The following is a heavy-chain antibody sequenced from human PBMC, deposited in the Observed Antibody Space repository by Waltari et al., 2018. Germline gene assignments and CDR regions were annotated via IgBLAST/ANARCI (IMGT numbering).Heavy chain of an antibody. V-gene: IGHV3-30*18. CDR2: ISHDGDYK. Sequence: QVDLVESGGRVVQPGGSLRLSCSSSGFSSGDYGMHWVRQTPGRGLEWVGVISHDGDYKYYVDSVRGRFTLSRDNSKNTVYLEMNNLRTEDTAVYHCAKDMSKMTTFDYWGQGTLVTVSS. D-gene: IGHD4-17*01. J-gene: IGHJ4*02. CDR3: AKDMSKMTTFDY. CDR1: GFSSGDYG.